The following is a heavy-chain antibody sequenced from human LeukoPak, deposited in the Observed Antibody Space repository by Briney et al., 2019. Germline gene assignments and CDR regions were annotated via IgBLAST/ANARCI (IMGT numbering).Heavy chain of an antibody. CDR3: ARGRSATKRPFDY. CDR2: INHRGST. V-gene: IGHV4-34*01. Sequence: PSETLSLTCAVYGGSFSGYYWSWIRQPPGKGLEWIGEINHRGSTNYSPSPKSRVTRSVDTSKNQFSLKLSSVTAADTAVYYCARGRSATKRPFDYWGQGTPVTVSS. D-gene: IGHD5-12*01. CDR1: GGSFSGYY. J-gene: IGHJ4*02.